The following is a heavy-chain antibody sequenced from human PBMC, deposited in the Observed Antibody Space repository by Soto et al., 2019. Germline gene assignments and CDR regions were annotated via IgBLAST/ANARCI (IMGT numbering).Heavy chain of an antibody. V-gene: IGHV3-7*01. J-gene: IGHJ1*01. D-gene: IGHD6-13*01. CDR1: GFTFSSYW. Sequence: GGSLRLSSAASGFTFSSYWMSWVRQAPGKGLEWVANIKQDGSEKYYVDSVKGRFTISRDNAKNSLYLQMNSLRAEDTAVYYCARAYTTRNQLLVPFEYFQHSGQATLVSVSS. CDR3: ARAYTTRNQLLVPFEYFQH. CDR2: IKQDGSEK.